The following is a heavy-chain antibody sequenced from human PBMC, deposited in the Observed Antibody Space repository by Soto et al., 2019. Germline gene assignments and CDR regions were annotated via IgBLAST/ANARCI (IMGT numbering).Heavy chain of an antibody. D-gene: IGHD1-26*01. CDR3: ARVGASGSYDY. V-gene: IGHV1-18*01. CDR1: GYTSTSYG. CDR2: ISTYNGNT. J-gene: IGHJ4*02. Sequence: ASVKVSCQASGYTSTSYGISWVRQAPGQGLEWMGWISTYNGNTKYAQKLQGRVTMTTDASTSTAYMELRSLRSDDTAVYYCARVGASGSYDYWGQGTLVTVSS.